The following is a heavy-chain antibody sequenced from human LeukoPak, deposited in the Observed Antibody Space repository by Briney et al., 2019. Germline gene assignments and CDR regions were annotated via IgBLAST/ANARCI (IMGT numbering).Heavy chain of an antibody. Sequence: GGSLRLSCAASGFTFSDYYMSWIRQAPGKGLEWVSYISSSGSTIYYADSVKGRFTISRDNAKNSLYLQMNSLRAEDTAVYYCAKAELLNWFDPWGQGTLVTVSS. V-gene: IGHV3-11*01. J-gene: IGHJ5*02. D-gene: IGHD2-15*01. CDR2: ISSSGSTI. CDR1: GFTFSDYY. CDR3: AKAELLNWFDP.